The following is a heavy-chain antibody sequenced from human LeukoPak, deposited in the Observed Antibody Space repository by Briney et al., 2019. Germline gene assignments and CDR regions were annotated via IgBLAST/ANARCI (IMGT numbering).Heavy chain of an antibody. D-gene: IGHD3-22*01. CDR1: GFTVSSSY. V-gene: IGHV3-66*01. Sequence: GGALRLSCAASGFTVSSSYMNWVRQAPGKGLEGVSGIFSGGSIYYADSVKGRFTISRDNAKNSLYLQMNSLRAEDTAVYYCAREYYYDSSGYYYVPNYFDYWGQGTLVTVSS. CDR3: AREYYYDSSGYYYVPNYFDY. CDR2: IFSGGSI. J-gene: IGHJ4*02.